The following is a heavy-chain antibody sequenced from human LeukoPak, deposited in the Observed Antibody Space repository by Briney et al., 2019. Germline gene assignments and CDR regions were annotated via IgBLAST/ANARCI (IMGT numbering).Heavy chain of an antibody. Sequence: GGSLRLSCAASGFTVSSNYMSWVRQAPGKGLEWVSAISGSGGNTWYAQSVRGRFTISRDNSKNMLYLQMNSLRAEDTAVYCCSKIYDSTAYYYFFDSWGQGTLVTVSS. V-gene: IGHV3-23*01. J-gene: IGHJ4*02. CDR3: SKIYDSTAYYYFFDS. D-gene: IGHD3-22*01. CDR2: ISGSGGNT. CDR1: GFTVSSNY.